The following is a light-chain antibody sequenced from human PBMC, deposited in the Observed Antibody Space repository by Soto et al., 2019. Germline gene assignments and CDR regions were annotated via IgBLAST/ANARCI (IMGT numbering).Light chain of an antibody. CDR1: SSNIGAGYG. CDR2: GNS. Sequence: QPVLTQPPSVSGAPGQRVTISCTGSSSNIGAGYGVHWYQHLPGTAPKLLMYGNSIRPSGVPDRFSGSKSGTAASLAITGLQAEDEADYYCQSYDSSLSAVLFGGGTKVTVL. CDR3: QSYDSSLSAVL. J-gene: IGLJ2*01. V-gene: IGLV1-40*01.